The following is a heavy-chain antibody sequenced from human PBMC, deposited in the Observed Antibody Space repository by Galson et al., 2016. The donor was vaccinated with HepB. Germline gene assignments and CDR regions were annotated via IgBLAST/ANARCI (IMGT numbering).Heavy chain of an antibody. Sequence: SLRLSCAVSGFIFSDHYIDWLRQAPGKGLEWVARSRDKANRYTKEYAASVKGRFTISRDDSQNSVYLQMNSLRDEDTAVYYCARESISIFGEMIHNWFDPWGQGTLVTVSS. D-gene: IGHD3-3*01. CDR3: ARESISIFGEMIHNWFDP. CDR1: GFIFSDHY. V-gene: IGHV3-72*01. J-gene: IGHJ5*02. CDR2: SRDKANRYTK.